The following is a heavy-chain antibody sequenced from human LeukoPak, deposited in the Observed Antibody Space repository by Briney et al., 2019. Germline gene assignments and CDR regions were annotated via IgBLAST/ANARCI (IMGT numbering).Heavy chain of an antibody. CDR1: GLTFSNAW. CDR2: IQSETDGGTT. V-gene: IGHV3-15*01. Sequence: GGSLRLSCAASGLTFSNAWMSWVRQAPGKGREGVGRIQSETDGGTTDYAAPVKRRFTISRDDSKNTLYLHMSSLKTDDTAVYYCSTYLRREQTPLDYWGQGTLVTVSS. CDR3: STYLRREQTPLDY. J-gene: IGHJ4*02. D-gene: IGHD1-26*01.